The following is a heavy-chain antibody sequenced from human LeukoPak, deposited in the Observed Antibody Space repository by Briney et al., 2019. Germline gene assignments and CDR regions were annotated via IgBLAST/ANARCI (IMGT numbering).Heavy chain of an antibody. CDR2: IYYSGST. Sequence: PSETLSLTCTVSGASISSYYWSWIRQPPGKGLEWIGYIYYSGSTFYNPSLKSRVTMSVDTSKNQFSLNLSSVTTADTAVYYCAQGGAGSKFFVYWGQGILVTVSS. D-gene: IGHD3-10*01. CDR3: AQGGAGSKFFVY. CDR1: GASISSYY. J-gene: IGHJ4*02. V-gene: IGHV4-59*01.